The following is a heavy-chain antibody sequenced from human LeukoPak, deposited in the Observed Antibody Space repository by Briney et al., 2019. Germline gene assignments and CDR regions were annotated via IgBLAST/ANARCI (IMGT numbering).Heavy chain of an antibody. V-gene: IGHV4-39*07. Sequence: SETLSLTCTVSGGSISSSSYYWGWIRQPPGKGLEWTGSIYYSGSTYYNPSLKSRVTISVDTSKNQFSLKLSSVSAADTAVYYCARDREYGSGSHSYYMDVWGKGTTVTVSS. CDR1: GGSISSSSYY. D-gene: IGHD3-10*01. CDR2: IYYSGST. J-gene: IGHJ6*03. CDR3: ARDREYGSGSHSYYMDV.